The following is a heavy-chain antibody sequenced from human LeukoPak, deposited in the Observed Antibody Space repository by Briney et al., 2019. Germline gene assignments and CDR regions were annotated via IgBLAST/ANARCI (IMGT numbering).Heavy chain of an antibody. CDR3: AKDYCRGGNCPLPFFDS. D-gene: IGHD2-15*01. V-gene: IGHV3-23*01. CDR2: IIDVGDT. J-gene: IGHJ4*02. CDR1: GFTLSEHA. Sequence: GGSLRLACAVSGFTLSEHAMSWVRHAPGEGLKWVSGIIDVGDTYYADSVKGRFTISRDSSKNTLYLQMNSLRAEDTATYYCAKDYCRGGNCPLPFFDSWGQGTLVTVSS.